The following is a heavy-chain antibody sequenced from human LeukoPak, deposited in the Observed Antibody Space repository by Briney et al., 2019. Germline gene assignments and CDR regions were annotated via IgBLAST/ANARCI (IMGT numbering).Heavy chain of an antibody. J-gene: IGHJ4*02. D-gene: IGHD3-10*01. CDR1: GFAFDDYT. Sequence: GGSLRLSCAASGFAFDDYTMHWLRQPPGKGLEWVSGISWNSNSIGYADSVKGRFTISRDNAKNSLYLQMNSLRVDDTAFCYCAKCDGPGSYCVFDYWGQGTLVTVSS. V-gene: IGHV3-9*01. CDR3: AKCDGPGSYCVFDY. CDR2: ISWNSNSI.